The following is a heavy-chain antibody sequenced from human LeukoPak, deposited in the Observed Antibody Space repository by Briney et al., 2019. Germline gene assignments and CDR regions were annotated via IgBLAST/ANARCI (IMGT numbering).Heavy chain of an antibody. CDR3: ASPGLLSGSHDAFDI. Sequence: GGSLRPSCTTPKLNFHTYGLTWVRQAPGKGLEWVLLIYSDFITYYADSVKGRFSISRDNSKNTLYLQMNSLRAEDTAVYYCASPGLLSGSHDAFDIWGQGTMVTVSS. V-gene: IGHV3-66*01. J-gene: IGHJ3*02. CDR1: KLNFHTYG. CDR2: IYSDFIT. D-gene: IGHD1-26*01.